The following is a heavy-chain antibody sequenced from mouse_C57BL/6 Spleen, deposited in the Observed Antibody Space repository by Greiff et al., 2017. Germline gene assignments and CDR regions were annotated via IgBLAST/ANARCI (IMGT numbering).Heavy chain of an antibody. D-gene: IGHD1-1*01. CDR1: GYSITSGYY. Sequence: QSGPGLVKPSQSLSLTCSVTGYSITSGYYWNWIRQFPGNKLEWMGYISYDGSNNYNPSLKNRISITRDTSKNQFFLKLNSVTTEDTATYYCARVGVITTVVARGYFDVWGTGTTVTVSS. CDR3: ARVGVITTVVARGYFDV. V-gene: IGHV3-6*01. J-gene: IGHJ1*03. CDR2: ISYDGSN.